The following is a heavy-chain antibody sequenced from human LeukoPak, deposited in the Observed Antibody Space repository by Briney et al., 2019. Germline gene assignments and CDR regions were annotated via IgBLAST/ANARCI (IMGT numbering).Heavy chain of an antibody. CDR3: ARSSWIQLWLV. CDR1: GGSISSYY. Sequence: SETLSLTCTVSGGSISSYYWSWIRQPPGKGLEWIGYIYYSGSTNYNPSLKSRVTISVDTSKIQFSLKLSSVTAADTAVYYCARSSWIQLWLVWGQGTMVTVSS. V-gene: IGHV4-59*01. J-gene: IGHJ3*01. D-gene: IGHD5-18*01. CDR2: IYYSGST.